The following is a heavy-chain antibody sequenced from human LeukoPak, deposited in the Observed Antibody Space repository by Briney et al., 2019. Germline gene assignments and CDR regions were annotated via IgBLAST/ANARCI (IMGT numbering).Heavy chain of an antibody. D-gene: IGHD7-27*01. CDR2: IRYDGNNK. CDR3: AKGGSLGFDY. Sequence: GGSLRLSCAASGFSFSNYDMHWVRQAPGKGLEWVAVIRYDGNNKYSADSVKGRFTISRDNSKNTLFLQMNTLRAEDTAVYYCAKGGSLGFDYWGQGTLVTVSS. CDR1: GFSFSNYD. J-gene: IGHJ4*02. V-gene: IGHV3-30*02.